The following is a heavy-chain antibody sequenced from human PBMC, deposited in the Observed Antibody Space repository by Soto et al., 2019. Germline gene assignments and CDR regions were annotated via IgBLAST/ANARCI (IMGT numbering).Heavy chain of an antibody. CDR1: GYTFTSYG. CDR2: ISTYNGNT. J-gene: IGHJ5*02. CDR3: ARLGPYDPGSYSFRYNWFDP. Sequence: ASVKVSCKASGYTFTSYGISWVRQAPGQGLEWMGWISTYNGNTDYAQKLQGRVTMTTDTSTSTAYMELRSLRSDDTAMYYCARLGPYDPGSYSFRYNWFDPWGQGTLVTVSS. V-gene: IGHV1-18*01. D-gene: IGHD3-10*01.